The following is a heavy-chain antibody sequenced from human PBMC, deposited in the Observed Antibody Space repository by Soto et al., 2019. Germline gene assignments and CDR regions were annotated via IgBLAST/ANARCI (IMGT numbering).Heavy chain of an antibody. CDR2: ILGGGGST. CDR3: AKGGSFAR. D-gene: IGHD3-10*01. V-gene: IGHV3-23*01. CDR1: GFTFSTEA. J-gene: IGHJ4*02. Sequence: VRLLESGGGLVQPGGSLRLSCAASGFTFSTEAMSWVRQAPGKGLEWVSGILGGGGSTYYADSVKGRFTISRDNSKNRLDLQMSTRGAEDRAVYYCAKGGSFARWGQGTLVTVSS.